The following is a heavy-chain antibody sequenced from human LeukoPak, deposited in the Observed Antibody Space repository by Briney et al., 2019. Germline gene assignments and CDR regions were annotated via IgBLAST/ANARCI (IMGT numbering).Heavy chain of an antibody. CDR2: ISYDGSNK. CDR3: ARGGVGAEGY. V-gene: IGHV3-30-3*01. Sequence: GGSLRLSCAASGFTFSSYAMHWVRQAPGKGLEWVVVISYDGSNKYYADSVKGRFTISRDNSKNTLYLQMNSLRAEDTAVYYCARGGVGAEGYWGQGTLVTASS. J-gene: IGHJ4*02. D-gene: IGHD1-26*01. CDR1: GFTFSSYA.